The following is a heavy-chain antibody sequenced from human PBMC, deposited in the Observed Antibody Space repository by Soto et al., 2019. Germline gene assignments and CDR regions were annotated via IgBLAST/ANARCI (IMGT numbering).Heavy chain of an antibody. CDR2: INSDGSST. D-gene: IGHD5-12*01. J-gene: IGHJ4*02. Sequence: EVQLVEPGGGLVQPGGSLRLSCAASGFTYSSYWMHWVRQAPGKGLVWVSRINSDGSSTTYADSVKGRFTISRDNAKNTLYLQMTSLRAEDTAIYYCARGEMATLWPFGYWGQGPLVTVSS. CDR3: ARGEMATLWPFGY. V-gene: IGHV3-74*01. CDR1: GFTYSSYW.